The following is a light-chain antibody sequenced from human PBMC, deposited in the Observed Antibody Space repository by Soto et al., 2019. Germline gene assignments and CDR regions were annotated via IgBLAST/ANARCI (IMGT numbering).Light chain of an antibody. CDR1: QSVSSSY. V-gene: IGKV3-20*01. Sequence: EIVLTQPPGTLSLSPGERATLSCRASQSVSSSYLTWYQQKPGQPPRLLIYGASSRATGIPHRFSGSGSGTDFTLTISRLEPEDFAVYYCQQYGSSPPITFGQGTRLEIK. CDR3: QQYGSSPPIT. J-gene: IGKJ5*01. CDR2: GAS.